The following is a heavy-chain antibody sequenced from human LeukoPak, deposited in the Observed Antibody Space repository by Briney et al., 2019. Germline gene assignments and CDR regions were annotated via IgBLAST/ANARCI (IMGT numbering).Heavy chain of an antibody. J-gene: IGHJ4*02. Sequence: SETLSLTCAVYGGSFSGYYWSWIRQPPGKGLEWIGEINHSGSTNYNPSLKSRVTISVDTSKNQFSLKLSSVTAADTAVYYCARRAPGYPIKYWGQGTLVTVSS. D-gene: IGHD3-9*01. CDR3: ARRAPGYPIKY. CDR2: INHSGST. CDR1: GGSFSGYY. V-gene: IGHV4-34*01.